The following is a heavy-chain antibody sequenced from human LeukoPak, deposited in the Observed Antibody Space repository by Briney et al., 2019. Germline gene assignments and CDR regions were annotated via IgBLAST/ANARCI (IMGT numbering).Heavy chain of an antibody. CDR2: INWNGVST. J-gene: IGHJ4*02. CDR1: GFTFADYA. V-gene: IGHV3-20*04. CDR3: PRVEYSSGWSHFDY. D-gene: IGHD6-19*01. Sequence: GGSLRLSCVASGFTFADYAMRWVRHAPGKGLEWVSGINWNGVSTGYADSVKGRFTISRDNAKNSLYLQMNSLTAEDTPLHYCPRVEYSSGWSHFDYWGQGTLVTVSA.